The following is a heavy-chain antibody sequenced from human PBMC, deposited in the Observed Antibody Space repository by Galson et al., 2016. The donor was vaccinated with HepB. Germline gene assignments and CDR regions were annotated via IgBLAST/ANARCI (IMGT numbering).Heavy chain of an antibody. J-gene: IGHJ4*02. Sequence: SVKVSCKASGYTFTSYYMHWVRQAPGQGLEWMGIINPSGGSTSYAQKFQGRVTMTRDTSTSTVYMELSSLRSEDTAVYYCARDRHYYGSGSYPSRYFDYWGQGTLVTASS. D-gene: IGHD3-10*01. CDR3: ARDRHYYGSGSYPSRYFDY. V-gene: IGHV1-46*01. CDR2: INPSGGST. CDR1: GYTFTSYY.